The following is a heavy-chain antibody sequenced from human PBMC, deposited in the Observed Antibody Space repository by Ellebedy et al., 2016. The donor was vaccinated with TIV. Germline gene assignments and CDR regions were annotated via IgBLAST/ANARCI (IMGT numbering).Heavy chain of an antibody. J-gene: IGHJ5*02. CDR1: GGSVSSGSYY. CDR2: IYYTGGT. CDR3: ARGPGRSGGDL. V-gene: IGHV4-61*01. D-gene: IGHD1-26*01. Sequence: MPSETLSLTCAVSGGSVSSGSYYWSWIRQPPGKGLEWIGYIYYTGGTNYNPSLKSRVTMSIDTSKNQFSLTLTSVTSADAAVYSCARGPGRSGGDLWGQGTLVTVSS.